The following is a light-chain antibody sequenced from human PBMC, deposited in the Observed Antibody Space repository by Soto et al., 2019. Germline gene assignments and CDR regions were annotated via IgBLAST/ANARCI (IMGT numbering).Light chain of an antibody. CDR3: QQSYSTPPIT. J-gene: IGKJ5*01. CDR2: GAS. V-gene: IGKV3-20*01. CDR1: QSVSSSS. Sequence: EIVLTQSPGTLSLSPGERATLSCRASQSVSSSSLAWYQQKPGQAPRLLIYGASSRATGIPDRFSGSGSGTDFTLTISSLQPEDFAAYYCQQSYSTPPITFGQGTRLEIK.